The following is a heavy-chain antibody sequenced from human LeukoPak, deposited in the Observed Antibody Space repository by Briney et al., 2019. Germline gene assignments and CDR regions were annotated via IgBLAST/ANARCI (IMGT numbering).Heavy chain of an antibody. CDR2: IYPGDSDT. J-gene: IGHJ4*02. CDR3: ARLEEGSGSYSGIDY. Sequence: GESLKISCKGSGYSFTSYWIGWVRQMPGKGLEWMGIIYPGDSDTRYSPSFQGQVTISADKSISTAYLQWSSLKASDTAMYYCARLEEGSGSYSGIDYWGQGTLVTVSS. D-gene: IGHD1-26*01. CDR1: GYSFTSYW. V-gene: IGHV5-51*01.